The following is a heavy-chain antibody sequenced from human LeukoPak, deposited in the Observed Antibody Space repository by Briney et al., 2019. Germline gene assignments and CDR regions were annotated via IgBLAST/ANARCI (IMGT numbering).Heavy chain of an antibody. Sequence: SQTLSLTCSVSGGSISSASYYWIWIRQPAGKGLEWIGRTFTTGSTKYNPSLKSRVTMSLDTSKNQFSLRLSSVTAADTAVYYCARSQEGYFDSWSGYHYYYYMDVWGKGTTVTVSS. CDR2: TFTTGST. CDR3: ARSQEGYFDSWSGYHYYYYMDV. CDR1: GGSISSASYY. J-gene: IGHJ6*03. V-gene: IGHV4-61*02. D-gene: IGHD3-3*01.